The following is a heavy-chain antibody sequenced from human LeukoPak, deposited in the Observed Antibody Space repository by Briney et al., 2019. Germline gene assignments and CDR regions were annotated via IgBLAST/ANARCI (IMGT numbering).Heavy chain of an antibody. CDR2: INHSGGT. CDR3: ARPRITMVRGVIRAGAFDI. J-gene: IGHJ3*02. Sequence: SETLSLTCAVYGGSFSGYYWSWIRQPPGKGLEWIGEINHSGGTNYNPSLKSRVTISVDTSKNQFSLKLSSVTAADTAVYYCARPRITMVRGVIRAGAFDIWGQGTMVTVSS. V-gene: IGHV4-34*01. CDR1: GGSFSGYY. D-gene: IGHD3-10*01.